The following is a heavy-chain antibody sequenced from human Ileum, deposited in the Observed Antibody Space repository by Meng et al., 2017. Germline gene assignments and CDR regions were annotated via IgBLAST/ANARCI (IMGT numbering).Heavy chain of an antibody. CDR2: ISASGSTT. CDR3: ARWVTTFDY. J-gene: IGHJ4*02. CDR1: DFTFGSYE. Sequence: GGSLRLSCAASDFTFGSYEMTWVRQAPGKGLEWISYISASGSTTHYADSVKGRFTISRDNAKNSLYLQMNSLRAEDTAIYYCARWVTTFDYWGQGTLVTGAS. D-gene: IGHD4-11*01. V-gene: IGHV3-48*03.